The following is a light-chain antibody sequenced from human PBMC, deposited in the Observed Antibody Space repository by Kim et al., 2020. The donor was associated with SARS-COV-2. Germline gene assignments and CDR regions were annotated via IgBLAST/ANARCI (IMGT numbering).Light chain of an antibody. CDR1: SSDVGGYNY. V-gene: IGLV2-14*03. CDR3: SSYTDNTPLV. Sequence: QSALTQPASVSGSPGQSITISCTGTSSDVGGYNYVSWYQQHPGKVPKLIIFDVTVRPSGVSNRFSGSKSGSTASLTISGLQTEDEADYFCSSYTDNTPLVFGGGTQLTVL. J-gene: IGLJ3*02. CDR2: DVT.